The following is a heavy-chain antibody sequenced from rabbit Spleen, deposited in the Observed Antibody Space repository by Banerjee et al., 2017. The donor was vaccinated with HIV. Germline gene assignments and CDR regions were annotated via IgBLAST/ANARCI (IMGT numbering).Heavy chain of an antibody. V-gene: IGHV1S40*01. CDR1: GFDFSSDYD. Sequence: QQLVESGGGLVKPGASLTLTCKASGFDFSSDYDMCWVRQAPGKGLEWIGCIFTGNVKTYYASWAKGRFTFSETSSTTVTLQMTSLTGADTATYFCARGDFCFNLWGPGTLVTVS. CDR2: IFTGNVKT. D-gene: IGHD4-2*01. J-gene: IGHJ4*01. CDR3: ARGDFCFNL.